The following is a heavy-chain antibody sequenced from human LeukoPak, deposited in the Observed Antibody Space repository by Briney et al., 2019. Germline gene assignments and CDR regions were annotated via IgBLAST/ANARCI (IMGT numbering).Heavy chain of an antibody. V-gene: IGHV3-7*01. D-gene: IGHD1-26*01. J-gene: IGHJ3*02. CDR1: GFTFRRYW. Sequence: GGSLRLSCAASGFTFRRYWMTWVRQAPGKGLEWVANIKEDGSEKYYVDSVKGRFTISRDNAKNSLYLQMNSLRAEDTAVYYCARPQWELLTDAFDIWGQGTRVTVSS. CDR3: ARPQWELLTDAFDI. CDR2: IKEDGSEK.